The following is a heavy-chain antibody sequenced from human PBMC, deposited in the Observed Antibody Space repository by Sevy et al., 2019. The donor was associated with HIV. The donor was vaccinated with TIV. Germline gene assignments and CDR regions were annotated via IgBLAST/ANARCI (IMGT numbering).Heavy chain of an antibody. Sequence: SETLSLTCTVSGGSISSGDYYWSWIRQPPGKGLEWIGYIYYSGSTYYNPSLKSRVTISVDTSKNQFCLKLSSVTAADTAVYYCARDLLYYYDSSGYYTYYYYGMDVWGQGTTVTVSS. CDR2: IYYSGST. V-gene: IGHV4-30-4*01. CDR3: ARDLLYYYDSSGYYTYYYYGMDV. J-gene: IGHJ6*02. D-gene: IGHD3-22*01. CDR1: GGSISSGDYY.